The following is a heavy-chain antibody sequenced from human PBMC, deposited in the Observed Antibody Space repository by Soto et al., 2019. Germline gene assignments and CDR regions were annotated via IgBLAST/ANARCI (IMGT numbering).Heavy chain of an antibody. CDR2: ISYDGRNE. D-gene: IGHD6-19*01. V-gene: IGHV3-30*18. J-gene: IGHJ6*02. CDR1: GFTFSKYA. Sequence: QVKLVESGGGMVQPGRSLRLSCVASGFTFSKYAMDWVRQAPGKGLKWVEIISYDGRNEYYAGSVKGRFTISRDNSKNTQYLQMNSLRPEDTAVYYCAKGRGGWRNYGMDVWGQGTTVTVSS. CDR3: AKGRGGWRNYGMDV.